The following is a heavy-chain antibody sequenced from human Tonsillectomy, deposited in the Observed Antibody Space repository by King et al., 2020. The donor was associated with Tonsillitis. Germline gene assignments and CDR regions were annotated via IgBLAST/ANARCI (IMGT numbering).Heavy chain of an antibody. J-gene: IGHJ3*02. CDR2: ISSSSNYI. CDR3: ARGTNTSGWYYAFDI. D-gene: IGHD6-19*01. V-gene: IGHV3-21*01. Sequence: QLVQSGGGLVKPGGSLRLSCAASGFTFSSYSMNWVRQAPGKGLEWVSSISSSSNYIYYADSVKGRFTISRNNPKNSLDLQMNTLRAEDTDVYYCARGTNTSGWYYAFDIWGQGTMITVSS. CDR1: GFTFSSYS.